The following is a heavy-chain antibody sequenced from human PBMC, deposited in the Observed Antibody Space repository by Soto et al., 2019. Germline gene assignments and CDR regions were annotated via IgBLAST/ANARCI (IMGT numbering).Heavy chain of an antibody. CDR2: IKSKTDGGTT. CDR3: TTDKAGGVLRWFGPGGYYYGMDV. V-gene: IGHV3-15*01. D-gene: IGHD3-10*01. CDR1: GVSVRNAW. Sequence: GWCLGLASAASGVSVRNAWMSWVRQAPGKGLEWVGRIKSKTDGGTTDYAAPVKGRFTISRDDSKNTLYLQMNSLKTEDTAVYYCTTDKAGGVLRWFGPGGYYYGMDVCGQGTTVTVSS. J-gene: IGHJ6*02.